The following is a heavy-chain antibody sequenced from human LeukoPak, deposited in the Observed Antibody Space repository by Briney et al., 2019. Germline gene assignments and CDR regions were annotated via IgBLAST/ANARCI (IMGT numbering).Heavy chain of an antibody. V-gene: IGHV1-2*02. D-gene: IGHD4-23*01. J-gene: IGHJ2*01. CDR1: GYSFTGYF. CDR2: VNPNSGGT. CDR3: ARHPGKVTNDWYFDL. Sequence: ASVKVSCKASGYSFTGYFIHWVRQAPGQGLEWMGWVNPNSGGTNYAQKFQGRVTMTRDTSITTAYMELSRLSSDDTAVYYCARHPGKVTNDWYFDLWGRGTLVTVSS.